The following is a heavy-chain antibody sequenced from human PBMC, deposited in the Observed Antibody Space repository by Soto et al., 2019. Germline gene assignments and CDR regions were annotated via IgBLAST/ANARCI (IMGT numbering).Heavy chain of an antibody. CDR1: GFTFSSYA. V-gene: IGHV3-23*01. CDR3: AREKYCSSTSCYWPYYHYGMAV. J-gene: IGHJ6*02. Sequence: SGGSLRLSCAASGFTFSSYAMSWVRQAPGKGLEWVSAISGSGGSTYYADSVKGRFTISRDNSKNTLYLQMNSLRAEDTAVYYCAREKYCSSTSCYWPYYHYGMAVWGQGTTVTVSS. D-gene: IGHD2-2*01. CDR2: ISGSGGST.